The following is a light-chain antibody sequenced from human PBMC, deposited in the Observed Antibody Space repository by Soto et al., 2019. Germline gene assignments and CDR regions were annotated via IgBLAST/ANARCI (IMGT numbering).Light chain of an antibody. J-gene: IGKJ1*01. CDR1: QSISSY. CDR3: QQSHRTPPT. CDR2: AAS. V-gene: IGKV1-39*01. Sequence: DIQMTQSPSSLSASVGDRVTITCRASQSISSYLNWYQHKPGKAPKLLIYAASTLQSGVPSRFSGSGSGTDFTLTISSLQTEDFASYYCQQSHRTPPTFGQGTKVEIK.